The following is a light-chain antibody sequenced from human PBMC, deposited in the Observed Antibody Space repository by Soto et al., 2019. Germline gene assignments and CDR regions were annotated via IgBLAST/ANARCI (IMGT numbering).Light chain of an antibody. CDR2: GAS. V-gene: IGKV3-20*01. Sequence: EIVMTQSPATLSVSPGERATLSCRASQGIGSTLAWYQQKPGQAPRLLIYGASSRATGIPVRFSGSGSGTDFTLTISRLEPEDFAVYYCQRYGTSTTFGQGTKV. CDR1: QGIGST. J-gene: IGKJ1*01. CDR3: QRYGTSTT.